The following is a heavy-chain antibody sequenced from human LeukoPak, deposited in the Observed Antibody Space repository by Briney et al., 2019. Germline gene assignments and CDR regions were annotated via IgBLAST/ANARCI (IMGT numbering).Heavy chain of an antibody. CDR2: ISGSGGST. CDR1: GFTFSSHA. CDR3: ASEGYCDSTSCYDFDY. D-gene: IGHD2-2*01. V-gene: IGHV3-23*01. Sequence: GGSLRLSCAASGFTFSSHAMSWVRQAPGKGLEWVSAISGSGGSTYCADSVKGRFTISRDNAKNSLYLQMNSLRAEDTAVYYCASEGYCDSTSCYDFDYWGQGTLVTVSS. J-gene: IGHJ4*02.